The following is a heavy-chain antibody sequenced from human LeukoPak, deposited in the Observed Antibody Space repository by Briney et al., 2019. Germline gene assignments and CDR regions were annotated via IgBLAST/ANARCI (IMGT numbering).Heavy chain of an antibody. CDR1: GFTFSSYS. Sequence: PGGSLRLSCAASGFTFSSYSMSWVRQAPGKGLEWVSSISSSSSYIYYADSVKGRFTISRDNAKNSLYLQMNSLRAEDTAVYYCAGQLFGELFVLFDYWGQGTLVTVSS. J-gene: IGHJ4*02. CDR2: ISSSSSYI. D-gene: IGHD3-10*02. V-gene: IGHV3-21*01. CDR3: AGQLFGELFVLFDY.